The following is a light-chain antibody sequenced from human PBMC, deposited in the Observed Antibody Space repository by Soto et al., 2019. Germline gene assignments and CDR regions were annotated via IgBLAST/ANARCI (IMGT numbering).Light chain of an antibody. J-gene: IGKJ5*01. CDR3: QQYYTTPIT. CDR2: WAS. Sequence: DIVMTQSPDSLAVSLGERATINCKSSQSILYSSNNKNYLAWYQQKPGQPPKLLLYWASTRESGVPDRFSGSGSGTDFTLTISSLQAEDVAVYYCQQYYTTPITFGQGTRLXIK. CDR1: QSILYSSNNKNY. V-gene: IGKV4-1*01.